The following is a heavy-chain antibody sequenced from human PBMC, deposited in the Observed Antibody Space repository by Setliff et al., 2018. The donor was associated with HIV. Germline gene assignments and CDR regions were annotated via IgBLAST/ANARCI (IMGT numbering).Heavy chain of an antibody. CDR2: INPNNDDT. Sequence: ASVKVSCKASGYTFADYYLHWVRQAPGQGLEWMGWINPNNDDTKSAQKFQGRVTMTRDTSISTAYMELSSLRSDDTAVYYCARDRLPKWGSHYTYWGQGTMVTVSS. CDR1: GYTFADYY. J-gene: IGHJ4*02. CDR3: ARDRLPKWGSHYTY. V-gene: IGHV1-2*02. D-gene: IGHD3-3*01.